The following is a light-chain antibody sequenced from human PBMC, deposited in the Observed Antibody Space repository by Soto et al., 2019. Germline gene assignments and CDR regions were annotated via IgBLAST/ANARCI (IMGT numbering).Light chain of an antibody. CDR3: QQLNGSPPIT. CDR1: QDLDNY. Sequence: DIQLSQSPSLLSASVGDRVTITCRASQDLDNYLAWYRQTPGEAPKILIYGAYTLQSGVPRRFSCAGSGTEFSLTISSLQPEDFAIYYCQQLNGSPPITFGQGTRVDIK. CDR2: GAY. J-gene: IGKJ5*01. V-gene: IGKV1-9*01.